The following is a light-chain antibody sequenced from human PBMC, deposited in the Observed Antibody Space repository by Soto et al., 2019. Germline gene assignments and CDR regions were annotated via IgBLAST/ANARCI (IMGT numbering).Light chain of an antibody. CDR2: GNN. Sequence: QSVLTQPPSASGTPGQRVTISWSGRSSNIGAYYDVHWYQQLPGTAPKLLIHGNNNRPSGVPDRFSGSKSGTSASLAITGLRAEDEADYYWQSYDSSRSGYVFGTGTKVTVL. CDR3: QSYDSSRSGYV. V-gene: IGLV1-40*01. J-gene: IGLJ1*01. CDR1: SSNIGAYYD.